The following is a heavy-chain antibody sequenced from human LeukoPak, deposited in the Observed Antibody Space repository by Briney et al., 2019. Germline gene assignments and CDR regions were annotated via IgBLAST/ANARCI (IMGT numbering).Heavy chain of an antibody. J-gene: IGHJ4*02. CDR1: GGSFSNYI. V-gene: IGHV1-69*02. CDR3: ARVGAYDGGY. Sequence: ASVKVSCKAAGGSFSNYIIDWVRQAPGQGLEWMGRFIPTFGIGHSAQNFQGRVTITADKSTATVYLEMSSLRSEDTAVYYCARVGAYDGGYWGQGTPVTVSS. D-gene: IGHD5-12*01. CDR2: FIPTFGIG.